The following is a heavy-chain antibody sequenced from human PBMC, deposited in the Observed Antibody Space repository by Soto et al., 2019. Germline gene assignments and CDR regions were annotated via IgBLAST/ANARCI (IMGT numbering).Heavy chain of an antibody. V-gene: IGHV3-30-3*01. D-gene: IGHD3-22*01. CDR1: GFTFSTYT. J-gene: IGHJ4*02. CDR3: ARGSQYYYDGSGPLDC. CDR2: ISYDGSNK. Sequence: GGSLRLSCAASGFTFSTYTIHWVRQAPGKGLEWVALISYDGSNKYYADSVKGRSTISRDNSKNTLYLQMNSLRAGDTAVYFCARGSQYYYDGSGPLDCWGQGTLVTVSS.